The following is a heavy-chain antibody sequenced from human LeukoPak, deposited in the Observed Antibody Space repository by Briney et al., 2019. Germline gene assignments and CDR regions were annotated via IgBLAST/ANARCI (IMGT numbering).Heavy chain of an antibody. CDR3: AREGVFWDCSGGSCYFRGFDP. D-gene: IGHD2-15*01. CDR1: GFTFSSYS. Sequence: PGGSLRLSCAASGFTFSSYSVNWVRQAPGKGLEWVSYISSSSSTIYYADSVKGRFTISRDNAKNSLYLQMNSLRAEDTAVYYCAREGVFWDCSGGSCYFRGFDPWGQGTLVTVSS. V-gene: IGHV3-48*04. J-gene: IGHJ5*02. CDR2: ISSSSSTI.